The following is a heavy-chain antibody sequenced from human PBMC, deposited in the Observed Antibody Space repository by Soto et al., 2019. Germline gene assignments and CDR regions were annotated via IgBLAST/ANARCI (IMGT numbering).Heavy chain of an antibody. CDR2: IYYSGST. V-gene: IGHV4-39*01. J-gene: IGHJ6*02. CDR1: GGSISSSSYY. CDR3: ARPIYDFWSGYYGVGMDV. D-gene: IGHD3-3*01. Sequence: SATLALTCTFSGGSISSSSYYWGWIRQPPGNGLEWIGSIYYSGSTYYNPSLKSRVTISVDTSKNQFSLKLSSVTAADTAVYYCARPIYDFWSGYYGVGMDVWGQGTTVTVSS.